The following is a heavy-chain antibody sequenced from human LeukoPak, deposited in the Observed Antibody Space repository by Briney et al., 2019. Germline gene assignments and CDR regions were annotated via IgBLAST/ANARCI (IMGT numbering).Heavy chain of an antibody. V-gene: IGHV1-2*02. CDR3: GEEYCNGDNWRQGFDY. CDR2: MYFNSGET. J-gene: IGHJ4*02. D-gene: IGHD2-15*01. Sequence: SVEVSCMASVYTFTDYFMLWVRQAAGRGVAWMGWMYFNSGETQHAQNLQGRVNFTRGKSIKPAYPEVSRLRCDDSAVYYFGEEYCNGDNWRQGFDYWGQGTLVTVSS. CDR1: VYTFTDYF.